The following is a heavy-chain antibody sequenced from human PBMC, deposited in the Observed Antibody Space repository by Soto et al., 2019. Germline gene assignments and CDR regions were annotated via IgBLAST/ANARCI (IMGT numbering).Heavy chain of an antibody. CDR1: GFTFSSYS. CDR3: ARELYVSPRNWFDP. J-gene: IGHJ5*02. Sequence: PGGSLRLSGAASGFTFSSYSMNWVRQAPGKGLEWVSYISSSSSTIYYADSVKGRFTISRDNAKNSLYLQMNSLRDEDTAVYYCARELYVSPRNWFDPWGQGTLVTVSS. D-gene: IGHD2-15*01. CDR2: ISSSSSTI. V-gene: IGHV3-48*02.